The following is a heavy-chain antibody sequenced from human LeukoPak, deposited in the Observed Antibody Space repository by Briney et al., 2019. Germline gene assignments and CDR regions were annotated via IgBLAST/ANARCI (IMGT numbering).Heavy chain of an antibody. J-gene: IGHJ3*02. V-gene: IGHV3-23*01. CDR1: GFTFSSYS. CDR3: AKDHGEMNDAFDI. D-gene: IGHD5-24*01. CDR2: ISGSGGST. Sequence: PGGSLRLSCAASGFTFSSYSMNWVRQAPGKGLEWVSAISGSGGSTYYADSVKGRFTISRDNSKNTLYLQMNSLRAEDTVVYYCAKDHGEMNDAFDIWGQGTMVTVSS.